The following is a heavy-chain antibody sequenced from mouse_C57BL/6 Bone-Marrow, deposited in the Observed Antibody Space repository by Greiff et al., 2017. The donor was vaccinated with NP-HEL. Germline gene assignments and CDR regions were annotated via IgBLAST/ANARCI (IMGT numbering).Heavy chain of an antibody. CDR3: ARSTVITTGVARLRDWYFDV. D-gene: IGHD1-1*01. CDR1: GFTFTDYY. J-gene: IGHJ1*03. V-gene: IGHV7-3*01. Sequence: EVHLVESGGGLVQPGGSLSLSCAASGFTFTDYYMSWVRQPPGKALEWLGFIRNKANGYTTEYSASVKGRFTISRDNSQSILYLQMNALRAEDSATYYCARSTVITTGVARLRDWYFDVWGTGTTVTVSS. CDR2: IRNKANGYTT.